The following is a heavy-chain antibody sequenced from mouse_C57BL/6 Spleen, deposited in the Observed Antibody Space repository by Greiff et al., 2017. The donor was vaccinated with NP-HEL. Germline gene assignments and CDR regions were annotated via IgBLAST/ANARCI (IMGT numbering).Heavy chain of an antibody. CDR3: ARGIDYGSSYYWYFDV. CDR2: IYPSDSET. Sequence: QVQLQQPGAELVRPGSSVKLSCKASGYTFTSYWMDWVKQRPGQGLEWIGNIYPSDSETHYNQKFKDKATLTVDKSSSTAYMQLSSLTSEDSAVYYCARGIDYGSSYYWYFDVWGTGTTVTVSS. J-gene: IGHJ1*03. D-gene: IGHD1-1*01. CDR1: GYTFTSYW. V-gene: IGHV1-61*01.